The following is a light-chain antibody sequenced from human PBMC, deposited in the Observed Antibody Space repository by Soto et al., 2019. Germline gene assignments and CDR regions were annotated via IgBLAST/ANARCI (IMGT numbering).Light chain of an antibody. CDR1: SSNIASNY. CDR2: RND. Sequence: QSVLTQPPSASGTPGQRVTISCSGSSSNIASNYVSWFQHYPGTAPKLLIYRNDQRPSGVPDRFSGSKSGTSASLAISGLRSDDEADYFCAAWDDSLSGRVFGAGTKLTVL. CDR3: AAWDDSLSGRV. V-gene: IGLV1-47*01. J-gene: IGLJ3*02.